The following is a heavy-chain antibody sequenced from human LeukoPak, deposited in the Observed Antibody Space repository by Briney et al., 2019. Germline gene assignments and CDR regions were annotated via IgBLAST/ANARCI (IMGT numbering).Heavy chain of an antibody. V-gene: IGHV3-30*04. CDR3: AELGITMIGGV. CDR2: ISFDGTHD. D-gene: IGHD3-10*02. Sequence: PGTSLRLSCAASGFTFSSYAIHWVRQAPGKGLEWVAVISFDGTHDFYADSVKGRFTISRDNSKNSLYLQMNSLRAEDTAVYYCAELGITMIGGVWGKGTTVTISS. CDR1: GFTFSSYA. J-gene: IGHJ6*04.